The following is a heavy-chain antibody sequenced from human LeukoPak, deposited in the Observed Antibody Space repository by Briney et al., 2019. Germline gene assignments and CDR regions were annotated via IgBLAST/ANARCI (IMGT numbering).Heavy chain of an antibody. CDR1: GYTFTSYD. D-gene: IGHD3-10*01. Sequence: ASVKVSCKASGYTFTSYDISWVRQATGQGLEWMGWMNPNSGNTGYAQKFQGRVTITRNTSISTAYMELSSLRSEDTAVYYCARYGSGSSDVDYWSQGTLVTVSS. CDR2: MNPNSGNT. V-gene: IGHV1-8*03. J-gene: IGHJ4*02. CDR3: ARYGSGSSDVDY.